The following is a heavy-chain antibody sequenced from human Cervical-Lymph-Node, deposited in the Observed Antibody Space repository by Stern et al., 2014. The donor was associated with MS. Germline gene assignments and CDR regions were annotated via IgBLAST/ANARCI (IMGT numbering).Heavy chain of an antibody. CDR2: INYSGST. V-gene: IGHV4-31*03. Sequence: VQLLESGPGLVKPSQTLSLTCIVSGVSISRVGYYWIWLRPETGLGLEWLGNINYSGSTYYNPSLKSRVVISVYTSNNQFSLKLSSVTAADTDVYYCAREDGGGSYYYYGTDVWGQGTTVTVSS. J-gene: IGHJ6*02. CDR1: GVSISRVGYY. CDR3: AREDGGGSYYYYGTDV. D-gene: IGHD2-15*01.